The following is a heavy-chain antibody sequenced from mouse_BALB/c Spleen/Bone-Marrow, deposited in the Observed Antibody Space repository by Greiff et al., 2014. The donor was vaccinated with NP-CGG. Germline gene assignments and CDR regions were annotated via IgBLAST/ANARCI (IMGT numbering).Heavy chain of an antibody. CDR2: ISNLAYSI. J-gene: IGHJ4*01. CDR3: AREGGAMDY. Sequence: EVMLVESGGGLVQPGGSRKLSCAASGFTFSDYGMAWVRQAPGKGPEWVAFISNLAYSIYYADTVTGRFTIPRENAKNTLYLEMSSLRSEDTAMYYCAREGGAMDYWGQGTSVTVSS. CDR1: GFTFSDYG. V-gene: IGHV5-15*02.